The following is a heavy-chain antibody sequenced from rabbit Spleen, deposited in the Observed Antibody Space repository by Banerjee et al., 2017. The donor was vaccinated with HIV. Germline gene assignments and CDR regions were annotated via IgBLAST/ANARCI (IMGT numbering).Heavy chain of an antibody. CDR1: GIDFSSYA. V-gene: IGHV1S47*01. D-gene: IGHD8-1*01. CDR3: ARDGAGGSYFAL. Sequence: ELVESGGGLVQAGESLKLSCKASGIDFSSYAMIWVRQAPGKGLEWIAYIYPSFGVTNYANSVKGRFTISSDSAQNTVFLQMTSLTASDTATYFCARDGAGGSYFALWGQGT. CDR2: IYPSFGVT. J-gene: IGHJ3*01.